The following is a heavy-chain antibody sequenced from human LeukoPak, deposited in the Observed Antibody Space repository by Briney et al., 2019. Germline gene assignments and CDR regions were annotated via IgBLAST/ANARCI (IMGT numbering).Heavy chain of an antibody. D-gene: IGHD3-10*01. CDR2: IIPIFGTA. Sequence: GASVNVSFKASGGTFSTYAISWVRQAPGQGLEWMGGIIPIFGTANYAQKFQGRVTITTDESTSTAYMELSSLRSEDTAVYYCARAGGSGSYYYYMDVWGKGTTVTVSS. CDR1: GGTFSTYA. V-gene: IGHV1-69*05. J-gene: IGHJ6*03. CDR3: ARAGGSGSYYYYMDV.